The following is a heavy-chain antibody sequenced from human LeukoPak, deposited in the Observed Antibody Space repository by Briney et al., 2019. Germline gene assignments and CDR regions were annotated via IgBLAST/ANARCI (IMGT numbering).Heavy chain of an antibody. D-gene: IGHD3-9*01. V-gene: IGHV4-31*03. CDR2: IYYSGST. CDR1: GGSISSGGYY. J-gene: IGHJ4*02. CDR3: ARGNDILTIDY. Sequence: SETLSFTCTVSGGSISSGGYYWSWIRRHPGKGLEWIGYIYYSGSTYYNPSLKSRVTISVDTSKNQFSLKLSSVTAADTAVYYCARGNDILTIDYWGQGTLVTVSS.